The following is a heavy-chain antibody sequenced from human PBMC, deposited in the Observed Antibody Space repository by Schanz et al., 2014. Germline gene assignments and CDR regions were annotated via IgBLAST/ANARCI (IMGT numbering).Heavy chain of an antibody. Sequence: QVQLVQSGAEVKKPGASVKVSCKASGYTFINYYMHWVRQAPGQGLEWMGRFVPRLRVALYAQNFRGRVTITADSSTNTAYLEVSSLRFEDTAMYYCARAAYGGYTSTPLRYWGQGTLVTVSS. CDR1: GYTFINYY. CDR3: ARAAYGGYTSTPLRY. V-gene: IGHV1-46*01. CDR2: FVPRLRVA. D-gene: IGHD5-12*01. J-gene: IGHJ4*02.